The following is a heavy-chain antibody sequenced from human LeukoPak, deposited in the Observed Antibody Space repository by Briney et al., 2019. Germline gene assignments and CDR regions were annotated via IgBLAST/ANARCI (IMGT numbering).Heavy chain of an antibody. CDR3: ARDRGGTDYGDYGFDYFGY. D-gene: IGHD4-17*01. CDR1: GGTFSSYA. V-gene: IGHV1-69*13. J-gene: IGHJ4*02. Sequence: SVTVSCKASGGTFSSYAISWVRQAPGQGLEWMGGIIPIFGTANYAQKFQGRVTITADESTSTAYMELSSLRSEDTAVYYCARDRGGTDYGDYGFDYFGYWGQGTLVTVSS. CDR2: IIPIFGTA.